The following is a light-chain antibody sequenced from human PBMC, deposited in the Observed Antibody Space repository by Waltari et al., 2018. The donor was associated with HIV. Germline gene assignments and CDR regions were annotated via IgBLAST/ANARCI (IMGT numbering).Light chain of an antibody. CDR3: QQRSNWPPPT. J-gene: IGKJ4*01. CDR1: QSVSHY. Sequence: EIVLTQSPATLSLSPGERATLSCRASQSVSHYLAWYQQRVGQAPRLLIYDASTRATGIPARFSGSGSGTDFTLTISSLEPEDFAVYYCQQRSNWPPPTFGGGTKVEIK. CDR2: DAS. V-gene: IGKV3-11*01.